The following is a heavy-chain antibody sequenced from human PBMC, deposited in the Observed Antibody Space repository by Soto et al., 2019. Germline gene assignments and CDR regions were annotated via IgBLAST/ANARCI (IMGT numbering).Heavy chain of an antibody. D-gene: IGHD6-13*01. CDR2: IWYDGSNK. CDR3: ASAAMYSSSWFDY. J-gene: IGHJ4*02. CDR1: GFTFSSYG. V-gene: IGHV3-33*01. Sequence: QVQLVESGGGVVQPGRSLRLSCAASGFTFSSYGMHWVRQAPGKGLEWVAVIWYDGSNKYYADSVKGRFTISRDNSKNTLYLQMNGLRAADTAVYYCASAAMYSSSWFDYWGQGTLVTVSS.